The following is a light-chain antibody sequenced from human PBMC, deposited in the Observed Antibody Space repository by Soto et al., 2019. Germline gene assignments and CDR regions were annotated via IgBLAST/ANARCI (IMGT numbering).Light chain of an antibody. CDR3: TSYTSISTYV. CDR2: DVT. V-gene: IGLV2-14*01. CDR1: SSDVGAYNY. J-gene: IGLJ1*01. Sequence: QSVLTQPASVSGPPGQSITISCTGTSSDVGAYNYVPWYQHHPGKAPRLVIYDVTNWPSGISDRFSGSKSGNTASLTISGLLAEDEADYYCTSYTSISTYVFGTGTKVTVL.